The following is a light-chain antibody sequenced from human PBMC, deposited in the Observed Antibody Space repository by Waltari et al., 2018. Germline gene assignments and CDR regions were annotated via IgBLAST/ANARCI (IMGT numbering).Light chain of an antibody. J-gene: IGLJ2*01. CDR1: DIGRKS. CDR2: YDS. V-gene: IGLV3-21*04. CDR3: QVWDSASDHPAVV. Sequence: SYVLSQPPSVSVAPGKTPRITCGGKDIGRKSVHWYRQKPAQAPVLVIRYDSDRPAGIPERFSGSKSGNTATLTISRVEGGDEADYYCQVWDSASDHPAVVFGGGTKVTVL.